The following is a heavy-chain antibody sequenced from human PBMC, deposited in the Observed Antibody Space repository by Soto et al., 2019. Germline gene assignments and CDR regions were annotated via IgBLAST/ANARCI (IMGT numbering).Heavy chain of an antibody. D-gene: IGHD1-26*01. J-gene: IGHJ5*02. Sequence: TLSLTCTVSGDSINSVDHYWSWMRQPPGKGLEWMGYIYHSGSTHYNPSLNSRLTISIDTSTNRFSLNLTSVTAADTAVYFCARLRWETENNWFDPWGQGALVTVSS. CDR3: ARLRWETENNWFDP. V-gene: IGHV4-30-4*01. CDR2: IYHSGST. CDR1: GDSINSVDHY.